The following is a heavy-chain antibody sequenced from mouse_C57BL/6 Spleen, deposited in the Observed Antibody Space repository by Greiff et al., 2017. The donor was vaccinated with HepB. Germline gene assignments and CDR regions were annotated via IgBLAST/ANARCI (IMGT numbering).Heavy chain of an antibody. CDR3: TRNYGSSLWFAY. D-gene: IGHD1-1*01. V-gene: IGHV14-4*01. CDR2: IDPENGDT. Sequence: EVKLVESGAELVRPGASVKLSCTASGFNIKDDYMHWVKQRPEQGLEWIGWIDPENGDTEYASKFQGKATITADTSSNTAYLQLSSLTSEDTAVYYCTRNYGSSLWFAYWGQGTLVTVSA. J-gene: IGHJ3*01. CDR1: GFNIKDDY.